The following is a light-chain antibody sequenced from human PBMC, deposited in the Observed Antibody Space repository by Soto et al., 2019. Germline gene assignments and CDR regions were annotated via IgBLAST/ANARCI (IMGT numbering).Light chain of an antibody. J-gene: IGKJ1*01. CDR1: QGIGST. Sequence: EIVLTQSPATLSLSPGEGATLSCRASQGIGSTLAWYQHKPGQAPRLLISGASSRAADIPDRFSGSGSGTDFTLTINRLEPEDFAVYYCQQYDSSPRTFGQGTKVDIK. V-gene: IGKV3-20*01. CDR3: QQYDSSPRT. CDR2: GAS.